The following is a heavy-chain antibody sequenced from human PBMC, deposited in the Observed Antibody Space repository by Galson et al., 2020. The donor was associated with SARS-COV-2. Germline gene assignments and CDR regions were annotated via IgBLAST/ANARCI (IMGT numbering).Heavy chain of an antibody. Sequence: GGSLRLSCAASGFTFSSCSMNWVRQAPGKGLEWVSYINSRSTSIYYADSVKGRFTISRDNAKNSLYLQMNSLRAEDTAVYYCARVPGRYYDFWSGSVGNWFDPWGQGILVTVSS. CDR3: ARVPGRYYDFWSGSVGNWFDP. D-gene: IGHD3-3*01. CDR1: GFTFSSCS. CDR2: INSRSTSI. J-gene: IGHJ5*02. V-gene: IGHV3-48*04.